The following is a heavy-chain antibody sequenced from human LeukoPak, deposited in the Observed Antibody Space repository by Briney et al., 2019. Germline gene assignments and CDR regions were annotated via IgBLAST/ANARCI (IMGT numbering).Heavy chain of an antibody. CDR2: LSHSVGT. J-gene: IGHJ2*01. CDR3: ARDGGSSGYRYFDL. D-gene: IGHD3-22*01. CDR1: SGSISIGGYY. Sequence: SQTLSLTCIVSSGSISIGGYYCSWIRLHPGEGLGWLGYLSHSVGTLYNPSLKSRVMISLDTSKNQFSLKLTSVTAADTAVYYCARDGGSSGYRYFDLWGRGTLVTVSS. V-gene: IGHV4-31*03.